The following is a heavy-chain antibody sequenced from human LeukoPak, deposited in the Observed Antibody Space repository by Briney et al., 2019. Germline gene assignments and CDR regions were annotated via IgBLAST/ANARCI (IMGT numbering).Heavy chain of an antibody. CDR1: GFTFSSYS. D-gene: IGHD2-15*01. V-gene: IGHV3-21*01. J-gene: IGHJ4*02. CDR2: ISSSSSYI. CDR3: ARVQDEVVVAALDY. Sequence: GGSLRLSCAASGFTFSSYSMNWVRQAPGKGLEWVSSISSSSSYIYYADSVKGRFTISRDNAKNSLYLQMNSLRAEDTAAYYCARVQDEVVVAALDYWGQGTLVTVSS.